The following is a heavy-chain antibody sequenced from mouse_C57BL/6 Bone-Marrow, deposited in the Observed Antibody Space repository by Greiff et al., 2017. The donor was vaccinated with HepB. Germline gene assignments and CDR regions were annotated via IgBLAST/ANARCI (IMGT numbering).Heavy chain of an antibody. CDR3: ARSDYYGSSFAY. J-gene: IGHJ3*01. Sequence: QVTLKESGPGILQPSQTLSLTCSFSGFSLSTFGMGVGWIRQPSGKGLEWLAHIWWDDDKYYNPALKSRLTSTKDTSKNLVVLKIANVDTADTATYYCARSDYYGSSFAYWGQGTLVTVSA. V-gene: IGHV8-8*01. D-gene: IGHD1-1*01. CDR2: IWWDDDK. CDR1: GFSLSTFGMG.